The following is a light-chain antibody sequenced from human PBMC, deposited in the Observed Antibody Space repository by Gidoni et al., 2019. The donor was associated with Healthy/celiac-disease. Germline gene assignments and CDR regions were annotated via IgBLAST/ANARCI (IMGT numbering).Light chain of an antibody. Sequence: SSELTQDPAVSVALGQTVRITCQGDSLRSYYASWYQQKPGQAPVLVIYGKNNRPSGIPDRFSGSSSGNTASLTITGAQAEDEADYYGNSRDSSARGVFGGGTKLTVL. J-gene: IGLJ3*02. CDR3: NSRDSSARGV. V-gene: IGLV3-19*01. CDR1: SLRSYY. CDR2: GKN.